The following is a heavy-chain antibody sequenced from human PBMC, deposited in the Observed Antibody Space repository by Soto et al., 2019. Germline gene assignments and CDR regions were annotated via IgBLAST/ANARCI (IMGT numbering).Heavy chain of an antibody. CDR3: GRRECSSALDY. D-gene: IGHD3-10*02. CDR1: GYSFTTYW. V-gene: IGHV5-51*01. CDR2: IYPGDSDT. Sequence: GEALKISCKGSGYSFTTYWIGWVRQMPGKGLEWMGIIYPGDSDTRYSPSFQGQVTISADKYISTAYLQWSSLKASDTAMYYCGRRECSSALDYWGQGTMVTVSS. J-gene: IGHJ4*02.